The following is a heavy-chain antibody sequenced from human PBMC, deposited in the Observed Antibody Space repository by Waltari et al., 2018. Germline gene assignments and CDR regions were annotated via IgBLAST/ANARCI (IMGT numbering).Heavy chain of an antibody. CDR2: INTDTGHP. CDR3: ARDHTIYGDYSSDL. J-gene: IGHJ4*02. CDR1: GSAFNTYA. V-gene: IGHV7-4-1*02. Sequence: QVQLVQSGSEVKKPGASVKVSCKASGSAFNTYAINWVRQAPGQGLQWMGWINTDTGHPTYAPGFKGRFVFSLDTSVTTTFLQISDLRAEDTAVYFCARDHTIYGDYSSDLWGQGALVTVSS. D-gene: IGHD4-17*01.